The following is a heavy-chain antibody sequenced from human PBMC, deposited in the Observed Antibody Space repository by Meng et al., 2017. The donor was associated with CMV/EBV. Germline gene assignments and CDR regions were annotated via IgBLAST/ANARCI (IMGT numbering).Heavy chain of an antibody. D-gene: IGHD5-18*01. CDR2: INHSGST. CDR1: GGSFSGYY. J-gene: IGHJ4*02. V-gene: IGHV4-34*01. CDR3: ARGRGEDTAMVPFDY. Sequence: VQHQQWVAGLLKPSETLSLTCAVYGGSFSGYYWSWIRQHPGKGLEWIGEINHSGSTNYNPSLKSRVTISVDTSKNQFSLKLSSVTAADTAVYYCARGRGEDTAMVPFDYWGQGTLVTVSS.